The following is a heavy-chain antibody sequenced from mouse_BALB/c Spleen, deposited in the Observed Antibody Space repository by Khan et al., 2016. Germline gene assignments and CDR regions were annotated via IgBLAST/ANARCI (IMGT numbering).Heavy chain of an antibody. V-gene: IGHV4-1*02. J-gene: IGHJ4*01. CDR2: INPDSSTI. CDR1: GFDFSRYW. CDR3: AGQYGNYVGYAMDY. Sequence: EVKLLESGGGLVQPGGSLKLSCAASGFDFSRYWMSWVRQAPGKGLEWIGEINPDSSTINYTPSLKDKFIISRDNAKNTLYLQMSKVRSEDTVLYYCAGQYGNYVGYAMDYWGQGTSVTVTS. D-gene: IGHD2-10*02.